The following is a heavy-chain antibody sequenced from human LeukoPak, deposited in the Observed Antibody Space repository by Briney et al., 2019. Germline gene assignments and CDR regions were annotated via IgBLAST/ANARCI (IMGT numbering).Heavy chain of an antibody. Sequence: SETLSLTCTVSGGSISSYYWSWIRQPPGEGLEWIGYIYYSGSTNYNPSLKSRVTISVDTSKNQFSLKLSSVTAADTAVYYCARDDAISLGLWGWFDPWGQGTLVTVSS. J-gene: IGHJ5*02. CDR3: ARDDAISLGLWGWFDP. V-gene: IGHV4-59*01. CDR2: IYYSGST. D-gene: IGHD2-21*01. CDR1: GGSISSYY.